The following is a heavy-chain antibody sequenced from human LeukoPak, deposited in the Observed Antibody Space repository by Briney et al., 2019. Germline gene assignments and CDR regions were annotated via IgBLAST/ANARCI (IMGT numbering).Heavy chain of an antibody. V-gene: IGHV1-18*01. CDR2: IDTYHADT. CDR1: GYTFGSFG. D-gene: IGHD5-12*01. J-gene: IGHJ4*02. Sequence: ASVKVSCKTSGYTFGSFGITWVRRAPGQGLEWMGWIDTYHADTKSAQKFQGRLTMTTDTSTSTAPLELRSLTSDDTAVYYCAREQGGSFLFDYWGQGTVVTVSS. CDR3: AREQGGSFLFDY.